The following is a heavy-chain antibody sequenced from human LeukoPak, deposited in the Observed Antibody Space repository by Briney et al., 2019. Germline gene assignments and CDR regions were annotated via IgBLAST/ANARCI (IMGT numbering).Heavy chain of an antibody. D-gene: IGHD3-10*01. CDR1: GFTFSSYA. J-gene: IGHJ4*02. CDR2: ISGSGGST. CDR3: AKDVRGITMVRGVITPGY. V-gene: IGHV3-23*01. Sequence: GGSLRLSCAASGFTFSSYAMSWVRQAPGKGLERVSAISGSGGSTYYADSVKGRFTISRDNSKNTLYLQMNSLRAEDTAVYYCAKDVRGITMVRGVITPGYWGQGALVTVSS.